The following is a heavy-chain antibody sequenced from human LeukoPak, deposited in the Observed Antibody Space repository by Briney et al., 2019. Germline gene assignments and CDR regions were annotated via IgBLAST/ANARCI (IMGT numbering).Heavy chain of an antibody. J-gene: IGHJ4*02. CDR2: ISTYNAKT. Sequence: ASVKVSCKASGYAFTTYGIIWVRQAPGQGLEWMGWISTYNAKTKYAQNLQGRVTMTTDISTSTAYMEHRTLRSDDTAVYYWARDRDRSGSQIYWGQGTLVTVSS. D-gene: IGHD1-26*01. CDR3: ARDRDRSGSQIY. V-gene: IGHV1-18*01. CDR1: GYAFTTYG.